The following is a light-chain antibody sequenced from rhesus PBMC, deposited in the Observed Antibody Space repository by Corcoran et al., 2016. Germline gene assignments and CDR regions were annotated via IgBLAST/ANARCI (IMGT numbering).Light chain of an antibody. Sequence: DIQMTQSPSSLSASVGDRVTITCRASQGISSWLPWSQQKPGKAPKLLIYKASSLQSGVPSRFSVSGSGTSFPLAISSLQPEEFATYYCQQYNSAPPTFGQGTKVEIK. CDR2: KAS. CDR1: QGISSW. J-gene: IGKJ1*01. V-gene: IGKV1-21*01. CDR3: QQYNSAPPT.